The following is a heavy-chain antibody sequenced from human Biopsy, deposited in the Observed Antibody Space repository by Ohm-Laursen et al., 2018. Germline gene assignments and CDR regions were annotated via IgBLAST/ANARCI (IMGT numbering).Heavy chain of an antibody. V-gene: IGHV4-34*01. Sequence: SETLSLTCAVYGGSLSGYYWNWIRQSPGKGLEWIGEINHRGFTSNNPSLKSRVTISVDTSKNQFSLKLGSMTAADTAVYYCAKNLAVSSYALDIWGQGTMVTVSS. J-gene: IGHJ3*02. CDR1: GGSLSGYY. CDR3: AKNLAVSSYALDI. CDR2: INHRGFT. D-gene: IGHD2/OR15-2a*01.